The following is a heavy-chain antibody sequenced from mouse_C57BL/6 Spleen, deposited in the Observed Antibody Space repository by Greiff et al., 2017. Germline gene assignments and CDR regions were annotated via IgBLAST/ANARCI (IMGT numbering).Heavy chain of an antibody. D-gene: IGHD1-1*01. CDR2: IDPSDSYT. V-gene: IGHV1-69*01. Sequence: QVQLQQPGAELVMPGASVKLSCKASGYTFTSYWMHWVKQRPGQGLEWIGEIDPSDSYTNYNQKFKGKSTLTVDKSSSTAYMQLSSLTSEDSAVYYCARGGTTVVATDWDCDVWGTGTTGTVSS. J-gene: IGHJ1*03. CDR3: ARGGTTVVATDWDCDV. CDR1: GYTFTSYW.